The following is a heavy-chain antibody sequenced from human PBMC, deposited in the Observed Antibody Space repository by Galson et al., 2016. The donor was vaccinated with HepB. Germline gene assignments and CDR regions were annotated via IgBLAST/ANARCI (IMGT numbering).Heavy chain of an antibody. CDR3: ARTHSGGTDYYSYAMDV. Sequence: QSGAEVKKPGESLKISCKGSGYIFNNFWVAWVRQMPGNGLEWMGIIYPGDSHSRYSPSLQGQVTISADKSINTAYLQWSSLTASDTAVYYCARTHSGGTDYYSYAMDVWGQGTTVTVSS. J-gene: IGHJ6*02. CDR2: IYPGDSHS. CDR1: GYIFNNFW. D-gene: IGHD2-15*01. V-gene: IGHV5-51*01.